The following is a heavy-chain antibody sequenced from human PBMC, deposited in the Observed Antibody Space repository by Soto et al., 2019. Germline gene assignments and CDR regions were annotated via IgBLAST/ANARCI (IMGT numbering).Heavy chain of an antibody. J-gene: IGHJ1*01. V-gene: IGHV4-34*01. CDR2: INHSGST. CDR3: ARGRGYVRVPTFQH. Sequence: SETLSLTCAVYGGSFSGYYWSWIRQPPGKGLEWIGEINHSGSTNYNPSLKSRVTISVDTSKNQFSLKLSSVTAADTAVYYCARGRGYVRVPTFQHWGQGTLVTVSS. D-gene: IGHD6-13*01. CDR1: GGSFSGYY.